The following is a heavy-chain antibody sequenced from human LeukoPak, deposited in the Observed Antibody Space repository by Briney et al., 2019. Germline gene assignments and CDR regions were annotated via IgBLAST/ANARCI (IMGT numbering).Heavy chain of an antibody. CDR2: ISSNGGGT. J-gene: IGHJ4*02. D-gene: IGHD5-18*01. V-gene: IGHV3-64*01. Sequence: GGSLRLSCAASGFTFSSFAMSWVRQAPGKGLEYVSAISSNGGGTYYANSVKGRFTISRDNSKNTLYLQVGSLRVVDMGVYYCARITEGYSYGGYFDYWGQGTLVTVSS. CDR1: GFTFSSFA. CDR3: ARITEGYSYGGYFDY.